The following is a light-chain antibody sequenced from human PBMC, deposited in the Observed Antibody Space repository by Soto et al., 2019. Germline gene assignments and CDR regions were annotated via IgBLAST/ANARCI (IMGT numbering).Light chain of an antibody. CDR1: QSVSSN. V-gene: IGKV3-20*01. CDR2: GAS. CDR3: QQYGSSTWT. Sequence: EIVITQSPATLSVSPGERATLSCRASQSVSSNLAWYQQKPGQAPRLLIYGASSRETGIPDRFSGSGAGTEFTLTISRLEPEDFAVDYCQQYGSSTWTFGQGTKVDIK. J-gene: IGKJ1*01.